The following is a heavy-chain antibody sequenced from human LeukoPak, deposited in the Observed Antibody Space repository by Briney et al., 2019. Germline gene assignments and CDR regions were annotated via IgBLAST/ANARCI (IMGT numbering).Heavy chain of an antibody. CDR3: GKGYGSGTHSGDWVGVY. J-gene: IGHJ4*02. D-gene: IGHD3-10*01. V-gene: IGHV3-23*01. CDR2: VGGSGDIT. Sequence: GGSLRLSCAASGFTFSSYAMSWVRQAPGKGLERVSGVGGSGDITYYADSVRGRFTISRDNSENTLYLQVNSPRADDTAVYYCGKGYGSGTHSGDWVGVYWGQGTLVTVSS. CDR1: GFTFSSYA.